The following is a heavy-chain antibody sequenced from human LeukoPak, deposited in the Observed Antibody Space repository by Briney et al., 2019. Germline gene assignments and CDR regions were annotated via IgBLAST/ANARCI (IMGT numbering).Heavy chain of an antibody. Sequence: KSSETLSLTCAVYGGSFSGYYWSWIRQPPGKGLEWIGYIYYSGSTNYNPSLKSRVTISVDTSKNQFSLKLSSVTAADTAVYYCARDPFGGYGDDWGQGTLVTVSS. CDR3: ARDPFGGYGDD. CDR2: IYYSGST. D-gene: IGHD3-16*01. J-gene: IGHJ4*02. CDR1: GGSFSGYY. V-gene: IGHV4-59*12.